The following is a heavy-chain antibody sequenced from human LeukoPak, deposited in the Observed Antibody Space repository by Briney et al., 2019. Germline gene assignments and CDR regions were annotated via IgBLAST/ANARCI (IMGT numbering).Heavy chain of an antibody. D-gene: IGHD6-13*01. CDR1: GFPFSSYE. Sequence: GGSLRLSCAASGFPFSSYEMHWLRQAPGEGLEWVAHISGSSGNILYSDSVKGRFSVSRDNANNLLYLQMNSLRVEDTAVYYCAREKIPALVFDPWGQGTLVAVSP. J-gene: IGHJ5*02. CDR3: AREKIPALVFDP. CDR2: ISGSSGNI. V-gene: IGHV3-48*03.